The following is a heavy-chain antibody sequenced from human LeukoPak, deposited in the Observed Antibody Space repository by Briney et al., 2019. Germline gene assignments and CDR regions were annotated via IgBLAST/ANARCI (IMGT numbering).Heavy chain of an antibody. Sequence: ASVKVSCKASGYTFTGYYMHWVRQAPGQGLEWMGIINPSGGSTSYAQKFQGRVTMTRDTSTSTVYMELSSLRSEDTAVYYCASKTAPYCSGGSCYSGDYWGQGTLVTVSS. CDR2: INPSGGST. CDR1: GYTFTGYY. CDR3: ASKTAPYCSGGSCYSGDY. D-gene: IGHD2-15*01. V-gene: IGHV1-46*01. J-gene: IGHJ4*02.